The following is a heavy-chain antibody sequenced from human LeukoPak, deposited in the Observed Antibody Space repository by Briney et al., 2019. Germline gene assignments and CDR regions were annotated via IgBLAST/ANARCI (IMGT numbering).Heavy chain of an antibody. Sequence: ASVKVSCKASGYTFTDYYIHWGRQAPGQGLEWMGWINPHSGGTNYAQKSQGRVTMTRDTSISTAYMDLNRLRSDDTAVYYCAGGSGWYYFAYWGQGTLVTVSS. CDR1: GYTFTDYY. CDR3: AGGSGWYYFAY. CDR2: INPHSGGT. J-gene: IGHJ4*02. V-gene: IGHV1-2*02. D-gene: IGHD6-19*01.